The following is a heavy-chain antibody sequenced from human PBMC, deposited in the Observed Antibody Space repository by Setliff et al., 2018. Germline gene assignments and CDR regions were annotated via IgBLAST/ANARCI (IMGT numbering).Heavy chain of an antibody. J-gene: IGHJ6*03. Sequence: GASVKVSCKASGGTFNNYGVTWVRQAPGQGLEWMGGTIPFFGTTNYAQNFQGRVTITTDESPGTAYMELSSLRSEDTAVYYCAREMLVVRGVNSYYYYMDVWGKGTTVTVSS. D-gene: IGHD3-10*01. CDR2: TIPFFGTT. CDR1: GGTFNNYG. V-gene: IGHV1-69*05. CDR3: AREMLVVRGVNSYYYYMDV.